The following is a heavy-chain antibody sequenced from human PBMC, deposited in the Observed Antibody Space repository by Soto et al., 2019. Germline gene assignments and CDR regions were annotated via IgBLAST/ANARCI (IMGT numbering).Heavy chain of an antibody. D-gene: IGHD5-18*01. Sequence: GGSLRFSCAASGFTFSSYAMSWVRQAPGKGLEWVSVINNGGGTTYYADSVKGRFTISRDNSKNTLYLQMNSLRAEDTAVYYCAKDQAALWSLGSDYWGQGTLVTVSS. CDR1: GFTFSSYA. CDR3: AKDQAALWSLGSDY. CDR2: INNGGGTT. V-gene: IGHV3-23*01. J-gene: IGHJ4*02.